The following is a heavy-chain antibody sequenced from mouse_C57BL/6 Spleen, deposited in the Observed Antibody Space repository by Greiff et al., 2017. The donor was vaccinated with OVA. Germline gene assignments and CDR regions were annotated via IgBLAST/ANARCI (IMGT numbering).Heavy chain of an antibody. J-gene: IGHJ2*01. CDR2: IYPGDGDT. CDR3: ARSGSSGYFDY. CDR1: GYAFSSSW. Sequence: VKLQESGPELVKPGASVKISCKASGYAFSSSWMNWVKQRPGKGLEWIGRIYPGDGDTNYNGKFKGKATLTADKSSSTAYMQLSSLTSEDSAVYFCARSGSSGYFDYWGQGTTLTVSS. D-gene: IGHD3-2*02. V-gene: IGHV1-82*01.